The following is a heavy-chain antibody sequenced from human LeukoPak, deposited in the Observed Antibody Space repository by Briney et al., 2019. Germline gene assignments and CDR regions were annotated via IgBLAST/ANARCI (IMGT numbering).Heavy chain of an antibody. V-gene: IGHV4-39*01. J-gene: IGHJ4*02. Sequence: SETLSLTCSVSGGSISGSSSYWGWIRQPPGKGLEWIGSIYYSGSTNYNPSLKSRVTISVDTSKNQFSLKLSSVTAADTAVYYCARHSTKNLYSSSWFRSYYFDYWGQGTLVTVSS. CDR3: ARHSTKNLYSSSWFRSYYFDY. CDR2: IYYSGST. CDR1: GGSISGSSSY. D-gene: IGHD6-13*01.